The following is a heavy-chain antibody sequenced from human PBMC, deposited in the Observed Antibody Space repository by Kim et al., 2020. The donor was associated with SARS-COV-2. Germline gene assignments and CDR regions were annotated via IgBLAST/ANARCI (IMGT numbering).Heavy chain of an antibody. CDR2: INSDGSST. Sequence: GGSLRLSCAASGFTFSSYWMHWVRQAPGKGLVWVSRINSDGSSTSYADSVKGRFTISRDNAKNTLYLQMNSLRAEDTAVYYCARECGGDCYYAFDIWGQGTMVTVSS. CDR1: GFTFSSYW. CDR3: ARECGGDCYYAFDI. V-gene: IGHV3-74*01. J-gene: IGHJ3*02. D-gene: IGHD2-21*02.